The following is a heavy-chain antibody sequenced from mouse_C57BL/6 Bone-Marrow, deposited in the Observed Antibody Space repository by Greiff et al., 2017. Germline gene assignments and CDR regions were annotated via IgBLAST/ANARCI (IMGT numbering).Heavy chain of an antibody. CDR2: ISDGGSYT. D-gene: IGHD2-4*01. CDR3: ARAHYDYDRFAY. V-gene: IGHV5-4*03. Sequence: EVNVVESGGGLVKPGGSLKLSCAASGFTFSSYAMSWVRQTPEKRLEWVATISDGGSYTYYPDNVKGRFTISRDNAKNNLYLQMSHLKSEDTAMYYCARAHYDYDRFAYWGQGTLVTVSA. CDR1: GFTFSSYA. J-gene: IGHJ3*01.